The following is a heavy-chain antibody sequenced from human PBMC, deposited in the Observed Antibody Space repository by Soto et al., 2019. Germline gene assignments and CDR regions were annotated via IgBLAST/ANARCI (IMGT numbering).Heavy chain of an antibody. V-gene: IGHV1-69*13. D-gene: IGHD3-22*01. CDR1: GGTFSSYA. CDR3: ATRPITMIVEYYFDY. Sequence: GASGKVSCKASGGTFSSYAIIWVRQAPGQGLEWMGGIIPIFGTANYAQKFQGRVTITADESTSTAYMELSSLRSEDTAVYYCATRPITMIVEYYFDYWGQGTLVTVSS. CDR2: IIPIFGTA. J-gene: IGHJ4*02.